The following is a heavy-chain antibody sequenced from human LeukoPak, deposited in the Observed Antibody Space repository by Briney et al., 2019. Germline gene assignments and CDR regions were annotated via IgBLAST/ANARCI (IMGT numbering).Heavy chain of an antibody. Sequence: PGRSLRLSCAASGFTFSIYGMHWVRQAPGKGLEWVAFIRYDGSNKYYADSVKGRFTISRDNSKNTLYLQMNSLRAEDTAVYYCAKSSDIPAAIANYFDYWGQGTLVTVSS. CDR1: GFTFSIYG. CDR2: IRYDGSNK. V-gene: IGHV3-30*02. CDR3: AKSSDIPAAIANYFDY. D-gene: IGHD2-2*02. J-gene: IGHJ4*02.